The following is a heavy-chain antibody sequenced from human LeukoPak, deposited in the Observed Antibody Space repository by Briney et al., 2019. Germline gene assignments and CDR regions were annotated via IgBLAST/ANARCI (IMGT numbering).Heavy chain of an antibody. CDR1: GFTFSSFA. Sequence: GGSLRLSCAASGFTFSSFAMSWVRQAPGKGLEWVSGISGGGGATYYADSVKGRFTISRDNSRSTLYLQMNSLRVEDTAVYYCAKQVEASVAGTGVAFNIWGQGTMVTVSS. D-gene: IGHD6-19*01. J-gene: IGHJ3*02. CDR2: ISGGGGAT. CDR3: AKQVEASVAGTGVAFNI. V-gene: IGHV3-23*01.